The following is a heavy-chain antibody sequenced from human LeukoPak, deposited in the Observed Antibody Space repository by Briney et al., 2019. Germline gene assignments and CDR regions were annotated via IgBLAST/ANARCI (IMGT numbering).Heavy chain of an antibody. D-gene: IGHD3-10*01. CDR2: IGAAGDT. Sequence: GSLRLSCAASGFTFSRYDMHWVRQAPGKGLEWVSGIGAAGDTFYPDSVKGRFTISRENAKNSLYLQMNSLRAGDTAVYYCARDTMVREPYAMDVWGPGTTVTVSS. CDR1: GFTFSRYD. J-gene: IGHJ6*02. CDR3: ARDTMVREPYAMDV. V-gene: IGHV3-13*04.